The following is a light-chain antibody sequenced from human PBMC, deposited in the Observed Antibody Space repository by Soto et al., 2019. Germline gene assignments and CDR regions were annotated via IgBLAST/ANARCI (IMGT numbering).Light chain of an antibody. Sequence: EIVLTQSPGTRSLSPGERATLSCRASRSVTSNYLGWYQQKPGQAPRLLIYGASSRATGIPDRFSGSGSGTDFTLTVSRLEPEDFALYYCQQYASSPFTFGQGTKLEI. CDR2: GAS. CDR3: QQYASSPFT. V-gene: IGKV3-20*01. J-gene: IGKJ2*01. CDR1: RSVTSNY.